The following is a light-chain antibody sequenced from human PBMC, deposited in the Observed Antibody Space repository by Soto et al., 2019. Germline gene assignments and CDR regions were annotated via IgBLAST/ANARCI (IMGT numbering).Light chain of an antibody. V-gene: IGLV2-11*01. CDR2: GVS. Sequence: QSVLPQPHSVSGSPGQSVTISCTGTNRDVGGYNYVSWYQQSPGKAPKLLIYGVSERPSGVPDRFSGSKSGSTASLTISGLQAEDEADYYCCSYVATYTYVFGTGTKVTVL. CDR3: CSYVATYTYV. CDR1: NRDVGGYNY. J-gene: IGLJ1*01.